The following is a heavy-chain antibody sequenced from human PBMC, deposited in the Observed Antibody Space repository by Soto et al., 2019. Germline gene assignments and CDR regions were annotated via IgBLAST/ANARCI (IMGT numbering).Heavy chain of an antibody. D-gene: IGHD3-3*01. J-gene: IGHJ5*02. Sequence: SGGSISSSSYYWGWIRQPPGKGLEWIGSIYYSGSTYYNPSLKSRVTISVNTSKSKSSLKLSSVTAADTAVYYRARLTIFGVNWFDPWGQGTLVTVSS. CDR3: ARLTIFGVNWFDP. V-gene: IGHV4-39*01. CDR1: GGSISSSSYY. CDR2: IYYSGST.